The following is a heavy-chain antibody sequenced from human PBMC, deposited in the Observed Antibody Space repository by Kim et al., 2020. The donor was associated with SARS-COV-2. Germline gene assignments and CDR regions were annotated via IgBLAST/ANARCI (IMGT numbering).Heavy chain of an antibody. CDR2: IWYDGSNK. CDR3: AKDLRDYYGSGSYYNPRSGMDV. Sequence: GGSLRLSCAASGFTFSSYGMHWVRQAPGKGLEWVAVIWYDGSNKYYADSVKGRFTISRDNSKNTLYLQMNSLRAEDTAVYYCAKDLRDYYGSGSYYNPRSGMDVWGQGTTVTVSS. CDR1: GFTFSSYG. J-gene: IGHJ6*02. V-gene: IGHV3-33*06. D-gene: IGHD3-10*01.